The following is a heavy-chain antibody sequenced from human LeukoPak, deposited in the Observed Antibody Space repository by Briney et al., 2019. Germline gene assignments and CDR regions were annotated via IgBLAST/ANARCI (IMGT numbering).Heavy chain of an antibody. CDR3: ARDSYYCSGGSCYHNY. D-gene: IGHD2-15*01. J-gene: IGHJ4*02. CDR1: GFTFSSYS. V-gene: IGHV3-48*04. Sequence: GGSLRLSCAASGFTFSSYSMNWVRQAPGKGLEWVSYISSSSSTIYYADSVKGRFTISRDNAKNSLYLQMNSLRAEDTAVYYCARDSYYCSGGSCYHNYWGQGTLVTVSS. CDR2: ISSSSSTI.